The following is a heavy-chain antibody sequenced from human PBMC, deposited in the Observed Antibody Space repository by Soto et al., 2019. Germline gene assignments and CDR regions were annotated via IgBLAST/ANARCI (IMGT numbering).Heavy chain of an antibody. D-gene: IGHD3-10*01. CDR2: VYYDGGS. J-gene: IGHJ6*02. Sequence: QVQLQESGPGLVKPSETLSLTCTVSGGSIDGRNCAWIRQPPGKGLEWLGYVYYDGGSSYNPSVKSRLTLSMDTSKSQFSLQLRSVTAADTDVYYFVRQGIGNLHGLVDVWGRGTTVTVSS. CDR1: GGSIDGRN. V-gene: IGHV4-59*08. CDR3: VRQGIGNLHGLVDV.